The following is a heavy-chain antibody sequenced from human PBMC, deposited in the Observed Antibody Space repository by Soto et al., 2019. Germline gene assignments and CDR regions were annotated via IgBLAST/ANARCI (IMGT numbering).Heavy chain of an antibody. CDR3: MRGPRDSSSGTGAY. V-gene: IGHV3-33*08. CDR1: GAAIRCYY. J-gene: IGHJ4*02. CDR2: ICDAGNIT. D-gene: IGHD5-18*01. Sequence: GETRTRTWTVSGAAIRCYYWHWSRKCPGKGLEWVWRICDAGNITTYAHSVQDRFTISTDNSKNTLYLQLDNLRADDTGLYYCMRGPRDSSSGTGAYWGQGTQVTVSS.